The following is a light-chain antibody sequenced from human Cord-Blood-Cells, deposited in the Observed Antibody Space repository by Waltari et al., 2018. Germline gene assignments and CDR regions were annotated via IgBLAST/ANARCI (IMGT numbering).Light chain of an antibody. CDR1: QSISSY. CDR3: QQSYSTPTIT. J-gene: IGKJ5*01. V-gene: IGKV1-39*01. Sequence: DIQMTQSPSSLSASVGDRVTITCRASQSISSYLNWYQQKPGKAPKHLVYAASSLQIGVPSLFSGSESGTDFTLTISSLQPEDFATYYCQQSYSTPTITFGQGTRLEIK. CDR2: AAS.